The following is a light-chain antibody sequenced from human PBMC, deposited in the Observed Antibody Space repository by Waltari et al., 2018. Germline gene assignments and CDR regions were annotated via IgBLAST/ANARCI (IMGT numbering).Light chain of an antibody. V-gene: IGLV1-51*02. Sequence: QSVLTQPPSVSAAPGQRVTISCSGGSSNIGNNYVSWYRQFPGTAPKLLIYEDSERTAGNPGRFSGSKSGTSATLDITGLQAGDEADYYCGTWDGSLSGAVFGGGTHLTVL. CDR1: SSNIGNNY. CDR2: EDS. CDR3: GTWDGSLSGAV. J-gene: IGLJ7*01.